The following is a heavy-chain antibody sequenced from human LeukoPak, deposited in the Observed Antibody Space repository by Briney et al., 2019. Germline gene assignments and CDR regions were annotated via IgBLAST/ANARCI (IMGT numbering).Heavy chain of an antibody. Sequence: SETLSLTCTVSGGSISSNNHYWGWIRQPPGKGLEWIGSIFYNGNTYNNPSLKSRVTISLDTSNNQFSLRLTSVTAADTAVYYCARLVGATNLWGQGTLVTVSS. J-gene: IGHJ4*02. CDR1: GGSISSNNHY. CDR2: IFYNGNT. V-gene: IGHV4-39*07. CDR3: ARLVGATNL. D-gene: IGHD1-26*01.